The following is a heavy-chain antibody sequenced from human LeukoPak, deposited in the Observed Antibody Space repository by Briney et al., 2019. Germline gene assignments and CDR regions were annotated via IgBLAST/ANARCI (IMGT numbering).Heavy chain of an antibody. D-gene: IGHD2-15*01. J-gene: IGHJ5*02. CDR3: ASHGVAAEVHWFDP. CDR2: IYTSGST. CDR1: GGSISSYY. V-gene: IGHV4-4*07. Sequence: SETLSFTCTVSGGSISSYYWSWIRQPAGKGLEWIGRIYTSGSTNYNPSLKSRVTMSVDTSKNQFSLNLTSVTAADTAVYYCASHGVAAEVHWFDPWGQGTLVTVSS.